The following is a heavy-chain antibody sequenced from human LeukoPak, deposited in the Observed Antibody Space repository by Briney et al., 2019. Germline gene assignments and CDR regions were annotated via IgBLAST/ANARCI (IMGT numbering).Heavy chain of an antibody. CDR2: ISVSGTST. D-gene: IGHD3-22*01. CDR1: GFTFSSYA. J-gene: IGHJ4*02. CDR3: AIMHPYYDGNGHSVQ. Sequence: GESLRLSCAASGFTFSSYAMSWVRQAPGKGLEWVSGISVSGTSTSNADSVKGRFTISRDNPRNTLYLQMNSLRAEDTALYYCAIMHPYYDGNGHSVQWGQGTLVTVSS. V-gene: IGHV3-23*01.